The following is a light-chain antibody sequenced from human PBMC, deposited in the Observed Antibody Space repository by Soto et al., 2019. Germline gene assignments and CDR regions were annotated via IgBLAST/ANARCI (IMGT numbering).Light chain of an antibody. V-gene: IGKV3-20*01. J-gene: IGKJ1*01. CDR1: QSVSSSY. CDR3: QQYGSSPPVT. CDR2: GAS. Sequence: EIVLTQSPGTLSLSPGERATLSCRASQSVSSSYLAWYQQKPGQAPRLLIYGASSRATGIPDRFSGSGSGTDFTLTISRLEPEDFAVYYCQQYGSSPPVTFGQGNKV.